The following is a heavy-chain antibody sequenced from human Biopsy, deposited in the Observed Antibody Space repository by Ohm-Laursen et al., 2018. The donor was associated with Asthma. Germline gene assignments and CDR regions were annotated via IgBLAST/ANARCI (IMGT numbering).Heavy chain of an antibody. D-gene: IGHD1-14*01. J-gene: IGHJ5*02. CDR2: FFHTGST. CDR3: ARFLTRRTGWFDP. V-gene: IGHV4-4*03. Sequence: PGTLSLTCTVSGGSINSSTWWRWVRQPPGKGLEWIGEFFHTGSTNYNPSLKSRVTIYLDRSKNQFSLRLTSVTSADTALYYCARFLTRRTGWFDPWGQGTLVTVSS. CDR1: GGSINSSTW.